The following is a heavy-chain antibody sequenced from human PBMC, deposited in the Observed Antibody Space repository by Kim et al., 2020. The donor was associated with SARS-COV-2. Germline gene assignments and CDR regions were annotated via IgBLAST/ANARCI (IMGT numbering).Heavy chain of an antibody. D-gene: IGHD3-10*01. CDR3: AKDFYYTMDV. CDR2: IHSDGITT. Sequence: GGSLRLSCVASGFTFSKTWMHWVRQAPGKGLMWVSEIHSDGITTTYADSVKGRFTISRDNAKNTVYLQMNSLRVEDAAVYYCAKDFYYTMDVWGQGTTVTVSS. CDR1: GFTFSKTW. J-gene: IGHJ6*02. V-gene: IGHV3-74*01.